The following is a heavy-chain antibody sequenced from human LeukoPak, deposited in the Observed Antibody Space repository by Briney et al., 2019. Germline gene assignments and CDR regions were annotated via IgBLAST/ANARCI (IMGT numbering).Heavy chain of an antibody. CDR1: GGSISSYY. Sequence: SETLSLTCTVSGGSISSYYWNWIRQPPGKGLEWIGYIYYSGTTNYNPSLKSRVTISVDTSKNQFSLKMTSVTAADTAVYYRARDQGGLHNWFDPWGQGTLVTVSS. J-gene: IGHJ5*02. CDR2: IYYSGTT. V-gene: IGHV4-59*01. CDR3: ARDQGGLHNWFDP. D-gene: IGHD2-15*01.